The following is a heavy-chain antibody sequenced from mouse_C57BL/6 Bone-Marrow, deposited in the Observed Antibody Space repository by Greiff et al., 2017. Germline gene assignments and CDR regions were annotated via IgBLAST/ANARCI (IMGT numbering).Heavy chain of an antibody. J-gene: IGHJ4*01. CDR1: GYTFTSYW. CDR3: ARGGLRRRRYAMDY. V-gene: IGHV1-69*01. D-gene: IGHD2-4*01. Sequence: VQLQQPGAELVMPGASVKLSCKASGYTFTSYWMHWVKQRPGQGLEWIGEIDPSDSYTNYNQKFKGKSTLTADKSSSTAYMQLSSLTSEDSAVYYCARGGLRRRRYAMDYWGQGTTVTVSS. CDR2: IDPSDSYT.